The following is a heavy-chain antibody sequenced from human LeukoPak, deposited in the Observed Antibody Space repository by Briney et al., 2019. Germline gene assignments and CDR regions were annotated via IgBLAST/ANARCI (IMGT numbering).Heavy chain of an antibody. V-gene: IGHV7-4-1*02. Sequence: GASVKVSCKASGYTFTNYAINWVRQAPGQGLEWMGWIHPSTGNPTYAQGFTGRFVFSLDTSVTTTYLQISSLKAEDTAVYYCARAFQRLGDLPLPNYWGQGTLVTVSS. J-gene: IGHJ4*02. CDR1: GYTFTNYA. CDR3: ARAFQRLGDLPLPNY. CDR2: IHPSTGNP. D-gene: IGHD3-16*02.